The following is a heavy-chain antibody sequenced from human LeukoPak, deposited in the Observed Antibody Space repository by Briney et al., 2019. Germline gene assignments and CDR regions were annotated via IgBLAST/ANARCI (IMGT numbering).Heavy chain of an antibody. V-gene: IGHV4-34*01. CDR2: INHSGST. Sequence: SKTLSLTCAVYGGSFSGYYWSWIRQPPGKGLEWIGEINHSGSTNYNPSLKSRVTISVDTSKNQFSLKLSSVTAADTAVYYCARGIAAQNWFDPWGQGTLVTVSS. CDR1: GGSFSGYY. CDR3: ARGIAAQNWFDP. J-gene: IGHJ5*02. D-gene: IGHD6-13*01.